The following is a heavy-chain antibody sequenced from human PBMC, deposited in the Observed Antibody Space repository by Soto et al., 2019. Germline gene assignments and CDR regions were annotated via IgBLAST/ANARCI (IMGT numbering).Heavy chain of an antibody. J-gene: IGHJ4*02. V-gene: IGHV1-18*01. CDR3: AREGYYDVLTGHDY. CDR1: GYTFTTYC. CDR2: ISAYSGNT. D-gene: IGHD3-9*01. Sequence: ASVKVSCKAFGYTFTTYCISWVRQAPGQGLEWMGWISAYSGNTNSAQKYQGRVTMTTDTSTSTAYMELRSLRSDDTAVYYCAREGYYDVLTGHDYWGQGTLVTVSS.